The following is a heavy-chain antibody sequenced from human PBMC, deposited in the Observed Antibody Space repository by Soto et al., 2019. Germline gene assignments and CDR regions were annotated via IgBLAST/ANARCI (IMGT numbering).Heavy chain of an antibody. CDR1: GCSISSSSYY. D-gene: IGHD6-19*01. V-gene: IGHV4-39*01. J-gene: IGHJ6*02. CDR3: ARHVGSGWYGV. Sequence: PSETLSLTCTVSGCSISSSSYYWGWIRQPPGKGLEWIGSIYYSGSTYYNPSLKSRVTISVDTSKNQFSLKLSSVTAADTAVYYCARHVGSGWYGVWGQGTTVTVPS. CDR2: IYYSGST.